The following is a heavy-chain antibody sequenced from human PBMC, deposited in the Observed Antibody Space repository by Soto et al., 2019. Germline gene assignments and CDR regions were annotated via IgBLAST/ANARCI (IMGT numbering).Heavy chain of an antibody. CDR3: AHRGHSGSLDY. J-gene: IGHJ4*02. D-gene: IGHD1-26*01. CDR1: GFSFTNSGVG. V-gene: IGHV2-5*01. CDR2: IYWIDDR. Sequence: QITLKESGPTLVKPTQTLTLTCTFSGFSFTNSGVGVAWIRQPPGKALESLALIYWIDDRRYSPSLKSRLTITKDTSKNQVVLTMTNMDHVDTATYYCAHRGHSGSLDYWGQGTLVTVSS.